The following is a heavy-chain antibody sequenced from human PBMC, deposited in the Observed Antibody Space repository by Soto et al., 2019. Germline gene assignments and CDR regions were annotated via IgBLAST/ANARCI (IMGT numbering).Heavy chain of an antibody. Sequence: ASVKVSCKASGYTFTSYYMHWVRQAPGQGLEWMGIINPSGGSTSYAQKFQDRVTMTRDTSTSTVYMELSSLRSEDTAVYYCAIAADKDSSGYYATDYWGQGTLVTVSS. J-gene: IGHJ4*02. CDR2: INPSGGST. CDR3: AIAADKDSSGYYATDY. V-gene: IGHV1-46*01. CDR1: GYTFTSYY. D-gene: IGHD3-22*01.